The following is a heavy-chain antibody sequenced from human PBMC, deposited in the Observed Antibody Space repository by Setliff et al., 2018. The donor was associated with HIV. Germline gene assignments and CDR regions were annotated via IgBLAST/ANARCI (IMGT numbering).Heavy chain of an antibody. Sequence: SETLSLTCTLSGGSISSYYWSWIRQPPGKGLGWIGYIYTSGSTNYNPSLKSRVTISVDTSKNQFSLKLSSVTAADTAVYYCARGLSFYDPGGFDYWGQGTLVTVSS. CDR2: IYTSGST. CDR1: GGSISSYY. CDR3: ARGLSFYDPGGFDY. J-gene: IGHJ4*02. V-gene: IGHV4-4*09. D-gene: IGHD3-22*01.